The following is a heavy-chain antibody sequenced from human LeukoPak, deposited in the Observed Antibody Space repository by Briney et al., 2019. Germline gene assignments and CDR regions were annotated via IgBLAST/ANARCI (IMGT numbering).Heavy chain of an antibody. CDR1: GGSISSSYW. Sequence: SGTLSPTCAVSGGSISSSYWWSWVRQPPGKGLEWIGEIYYSGSTSYNPSLKSRVTISVDKSKNQFSLKLSSVTAADTAVYYCASSNDYIWFDPWGQGTLVTVSS. CDR3: ASSNDYIWFDP. CDR2: IYYSGST. D-gene: IGHD2-8*01. J-gene: IGHJ5*02. V-gene: IGHV4-4*02.